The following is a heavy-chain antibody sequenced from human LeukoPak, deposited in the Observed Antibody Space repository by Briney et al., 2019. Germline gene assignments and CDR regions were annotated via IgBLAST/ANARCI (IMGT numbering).Heavy chain of an antibody. CDR3: AKRGEGVSNAWYMNNWFDP. CDR1: GFTFSSYW. CDR2: IQYDRSDK. J-gene: IGHJ5*02. V-gene: IGHV3-30*02. D-gene: IGHD6-13*01. Sequence: GGSLRLSCAASGFTFSSYWMSWVRQAPGKGLEWVAFIQYDRSDKYYADSVKGRFTISRDNSKNTLYLQINSLRTEDTAVYYCAKRGEGVSNAWYMNNWFDPWGQGTLVTVSS.